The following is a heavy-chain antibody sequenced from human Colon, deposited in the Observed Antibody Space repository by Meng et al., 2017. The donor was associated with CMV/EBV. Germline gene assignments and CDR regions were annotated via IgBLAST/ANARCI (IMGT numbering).Heavy chain of an antibody. CDR2: ISSSSSYI. D-gene: IGHD6-13*01. CDR3: ARDPVAAAADGMDV. CDR1: GFTFSSYS. J-gene: IGHJ6*02. Sequence: GGPLRLSCAASGFTFSSYSMNWVRQAPGKGLEWVSSISSSSSYIYYADSVKGRFTISRDNAKNSLYLQMNSLRAEDTAVYYCARDPVAAAADGMDVWGQGTTVTVSS. V-gene: IGHV3-21*01.